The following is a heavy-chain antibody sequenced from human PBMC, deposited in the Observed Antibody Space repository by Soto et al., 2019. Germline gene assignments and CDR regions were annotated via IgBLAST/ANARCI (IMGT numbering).Heavy chain of an antibody. CDR2: ISSSSSTT. V-gene: IGHV3-48*01. Sequence: PGGSMILSCAAAGFTFISYSMNWVRQAPGKGLEWVSYISSSSSTTYSADSVKGRFTISRDNSKNTLYLQMNSLRVEDTAIYYCAKAWGIDYWGQGTLVTVSS. CDR3: AKAWGIDY. CDR1: GFTFISYS. J-gene: IGHJ4*02. D-gene: IGHD7-27*01.